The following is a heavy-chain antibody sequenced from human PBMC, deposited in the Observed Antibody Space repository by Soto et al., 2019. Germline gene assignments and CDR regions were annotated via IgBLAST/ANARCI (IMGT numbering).Heavy chain of an antibody. J-gene: IGHJ5*02. CDR2: TTPLFGIP. D-gene: IGHD2-15*01. CDR1: GGTSRSLS. Sequence: QVQLVQSGAEVKKPGSSVKVSCKASGGTSRSLSITWLRQAPGQGLEWMGGTTPLFGIPNYPQKFQGRLTITADKSTGTAYLELSSLRSEDTAVYYCARDTHSAGGWFDTWGRGTLVNVSS. CDR3: ARDTHSAGGWFDT. V-gene: IGHV1-69*17.